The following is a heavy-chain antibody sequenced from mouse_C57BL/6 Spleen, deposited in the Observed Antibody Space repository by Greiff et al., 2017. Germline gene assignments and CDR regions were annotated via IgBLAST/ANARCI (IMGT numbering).Heavy chain of an antibody. V-gene: IGHV1-22*01. CDR1: GYTFTDYN. D-gene: IGHD1-1*01. Sequence: VQLQQSGPELVKPGASVKMSCKASGYTFTDYNMHWVKQSHGKSLEWIGYINPNNGGTSYNQKFKGKGTLTVNKSSSTAYMERRSLTSEDSAVYYCARRAAYYYGSLDYWGQGTTLTVSS. CDR3: ARRAAYYYGSLDY. CDR2: INPNNGGT. J-gene: IGHJ2*01.